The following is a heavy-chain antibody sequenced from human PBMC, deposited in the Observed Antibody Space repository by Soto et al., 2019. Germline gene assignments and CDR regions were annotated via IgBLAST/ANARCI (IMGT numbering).Heavy chain of an antibody. CDR2: INPNSGGT. CDR3: AKDMTYYYDSSGYYAFDY. D-gene: IGHD3-22*01. J-gene: IGHJ4*02. V-gene: IGHV1-2*04. Sequence: ASVKVSCKASGYTFTGYYMHWVRQAPGQGLEWMGWINPNSGGTNYAQKFQGWVTMTRDTSISTAYMELSRLRSEDTAVYYCAKDMTYYYDSSGYYAFDYWGQGTLVTVSS. CDR1: GYTFTGYY.